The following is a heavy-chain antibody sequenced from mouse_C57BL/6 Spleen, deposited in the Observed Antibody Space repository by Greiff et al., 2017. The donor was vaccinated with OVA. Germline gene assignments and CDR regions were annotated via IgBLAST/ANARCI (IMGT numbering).Heavy chain of an antibody. D-gene: IGHD1-1*01. CDR3: ARVTYYGSSYLFAY. CDR2: ISDGGSYT. CDR1: GFTFSSYA. V-gene: IGHV5-4*01. Sequence: EVQLVESGGGLVKPGGSLKLSCAASGFTFSSYAMSWVRQTPEKRLEWVATISDGGSYTYYPDNVKGRFTISRDNAKNNLYLQMSHLKSEDTAMYYCARVTYYGSSYLFAYWGQGTLVTVSA. J-gene: IGHJ3*01.